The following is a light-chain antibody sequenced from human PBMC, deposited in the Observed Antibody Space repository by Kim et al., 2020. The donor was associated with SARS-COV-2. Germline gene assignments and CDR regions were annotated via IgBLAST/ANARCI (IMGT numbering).Light chain of an antibody. V-gene: IGLV3-19*01. CDR3: NSRDSSGNHLV. J-gene: IGLJ3*02. CDR1: SLRSYY. CDR2: GEN. Sequence: SSELTQDPPVSVALGQTVRITCQGDSLRSYYASWYQQKPGQAPVLVIYGENNRPSGIPDRFSGSSSGNTASLTITGAQAEDEADYYCNSRDSSGNHLVFGGGTQLTVL.